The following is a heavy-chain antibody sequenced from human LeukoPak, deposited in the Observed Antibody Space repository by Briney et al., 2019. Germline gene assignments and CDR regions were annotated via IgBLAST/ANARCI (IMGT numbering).Heavy chain of an antibody. J-gene: IGHJ4*02. V-gene: IGHV1-69*05. Sequence: ASVKVSCKASGGTFSSYAISWVRQAPGQGLEWMGGIIPIFGTANYAQKFQGRVTITTDESTSTAYMELSSLRSEDTAVYYCARSRYSYGYLGGGLCDYWGQGTLSPSPQ. CDR1: GGTFSSYA. D-gene: IGHD5-18*01. CDR3: ARSRYSYGYLGGGLCDY. CDR2: IIPIFGTA.